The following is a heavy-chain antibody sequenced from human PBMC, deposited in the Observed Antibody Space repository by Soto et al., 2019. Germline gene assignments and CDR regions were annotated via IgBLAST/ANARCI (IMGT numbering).Heavy chain of an antibody. J-gene: IGHJ4*02. CDR1: GGSVRSSTYY. CDR3: ARIYGGYYFDY. V-gene: IGHV4-39*01. CDR2: IYYSGST. Sequence: SETLSLTCTVSGGSVRSSTYYWGWIRQPPGKGLEWIGSIYYSGSTYYNPSLKSRVTISVDTSKNQFSLKLSSVTAADTAVYYCARIYGGYYFDYWGQGTLVTVSS. D-gene: IGHD4-17*01.